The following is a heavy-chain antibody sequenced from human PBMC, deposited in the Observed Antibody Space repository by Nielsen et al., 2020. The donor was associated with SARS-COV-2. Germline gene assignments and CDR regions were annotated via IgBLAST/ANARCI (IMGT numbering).Heavy chain of an antibody. CDR2: MNPNSGNT. V-gene: IGHV1-8*01. Sequence: ASVKVSCKASGYTFTSYDINWVRQATGQGLEWMGWMNPNSGNTGYAQKFQGRVTMTRNTSISTAYMELSSLRSEDTAVYYCARDPAASWIQLWGYGMDVWGQGTTVTVSS. D-gene: IGHD5-18*01. J-gene: IGHJ6*02. CDR3: ARDPAASWIQLWGYGMDV. CDR1: GYTFTSYD.